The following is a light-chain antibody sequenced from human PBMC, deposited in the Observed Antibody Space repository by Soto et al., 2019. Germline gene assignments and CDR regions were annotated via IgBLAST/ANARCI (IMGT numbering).Light chain of an antibody. Sequence: DILMTHSPSTLSASVGDRVIITCRASQSISSYLNWYQQKPGQAPKLLIYAATSLQSGVPSRFSGSGSGTDFTLTISSLQPEDFATYYCQQCYSTPFTFGQGTRLEIK. CDR2: AAT. J-gene: IGKJ5*01. CDR1: QSISSY. CDR3: QQCYSTPFT. V-gene: IGKV1-39*01.